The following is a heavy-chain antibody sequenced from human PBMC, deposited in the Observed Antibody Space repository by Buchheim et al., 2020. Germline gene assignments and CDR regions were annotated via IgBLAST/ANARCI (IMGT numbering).Heavy chain of an antibody. CDR2: ISYDGSNK. D-gene: IGHD2-21*02. CDR3: VRGDLDF. V-gene: IGHV3-30-3*01. CDR1: GFTFSSYA. Sequence: QVQLVESGGGVVQPGRSLRLSCAASGFTFSSYAMHWVRQAPGKGLEWVAVISYDGSNKYYADSVKGRFTISRDNSKNTLYLQMSSLRVEDTAVYYCVRGDLDFWGQGTL. J-gene: IGHJ4*02.